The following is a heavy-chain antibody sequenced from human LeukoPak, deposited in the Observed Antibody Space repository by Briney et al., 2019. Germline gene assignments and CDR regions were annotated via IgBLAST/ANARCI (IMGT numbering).Heavy chain of an antibody. CDR2: ISAYNGNT. D-gene: IGHD2-15*01. Sequence: ASVKVSCKASGYTFTSYGISWVRQAPGQGLEWMGWISAYNGNTNYAQKLQGRVTMTTDTSTSTAYMELRSLRSDDTAVYYCARADCSGESCYSGTWFDPWGQGTLVTVSS. CDR1: GYTFTSYG. V-gene: IGHV1-18*01. J-gene: IGHJ5*02. CDR3: ARADCSGESCYSGTWFDP.